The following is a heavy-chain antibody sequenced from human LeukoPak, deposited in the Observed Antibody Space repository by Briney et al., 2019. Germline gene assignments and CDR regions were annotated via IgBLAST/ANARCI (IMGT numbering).Heavy chain of an antibody. CDR1: GYSFTSYW. Sequence: GESLKISCKGSGYSFTSYWIAWVRQMPGKGQEWMGIIYPGDSDTRYSPSFQGQVTISADKSISTAYLQWSSLKASDTAMYYCARHVSNLDFWSGYYNYYYYGMDVWGQGTTVTVSS. CDR3: ARHVSNLDFWSGYYNYYYYGMDV. J-gene: IGHJ6*02. D-gene: IGHD3-3*01. V-gene: IGHV5-51*01. CDR2: IYPGDSDT.